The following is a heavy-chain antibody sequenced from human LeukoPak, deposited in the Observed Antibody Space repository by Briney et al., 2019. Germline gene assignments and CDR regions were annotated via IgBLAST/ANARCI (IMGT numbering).Heavy chain of an antibody. CDR3: TRAGQLVRYFDY. V-gene: IGHV1-2*02. J-gene: IGHJ4*02. D-gene: IGHD6-13*01. CDR1: GYTFTGYY. Sequence: ASVKVSCKASGYTFTGYYMHWVRQAPGQGLEWMGWINPNSGGTNYAQKFQGRVTMTRDTSISTAYMELSRLRSDDTAVYYCTRAGQLVRYFDYWGQGTLVTVSS. CDR2: INPNSGGT.